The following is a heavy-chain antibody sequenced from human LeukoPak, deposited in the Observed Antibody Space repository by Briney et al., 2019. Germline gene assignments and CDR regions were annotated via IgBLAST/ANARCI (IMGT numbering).Heavy chain of an antibody. J-gene: IGHJ4*02. CDR2: IWYDGGYK. CDR3: ARNYYDSSGYQEATFNY. D-gene: IGHD3-22*01. V-gene: IGHV3-33*01. CDR1: GFTFSNYG. Sequence: GGSLRLSCAPSGFTFSNYGMHWVRQAPGKGLEWVAGIWYDGGYKYYADSVKGRFTISRDNSKNTLFLQMDSLRAEDTAVYYCARNYYDSSGYQEATFNYWGQGTLVTVSS.